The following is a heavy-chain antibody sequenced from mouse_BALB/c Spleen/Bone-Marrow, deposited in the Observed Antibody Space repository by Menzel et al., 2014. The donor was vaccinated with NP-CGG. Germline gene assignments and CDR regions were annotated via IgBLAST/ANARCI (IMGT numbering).Heavy chain of an antibody. CDR3: AAYYYVSSYGFAY. CDR2: IDPASGNT. V-gene: IGHV14-3*02. Sequence: EVQLQQSGAELVKPGASVKLSCTASGFNIKDTYMHWVKQRPEQGLEWIGRIDPASGNTKFDPKFQGKATIASDTSSNTAYLRLSSLTSEDTAVHYCAAYYYVSSYGFAYWGQGTLVTVSA. D-gene: IGHD1-1*01. J-gene: IGHJ3*01. CDR1: GFNIKDTY.